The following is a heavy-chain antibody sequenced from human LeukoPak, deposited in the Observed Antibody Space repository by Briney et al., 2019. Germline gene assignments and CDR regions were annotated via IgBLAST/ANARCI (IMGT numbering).Heavy chain of an antibody. V-gene: IGHV1-69*04. CDR1: GGTFSSYA. D-gene: IGHD4-23*01. Sequence: ASVKVSSKASGGTFSSYAISWVRQAPGQGLGWMGRIIPIFGIANYAQKFQGRVTITADKSTSTAYMELSSLRSEDTAVYYCARGGGNSDFDYWGQGTLVTVSS. CDR3: ARGGGNSDFDY. CDR2: IIPIFGIA. J-gene: IGHJ4*02.